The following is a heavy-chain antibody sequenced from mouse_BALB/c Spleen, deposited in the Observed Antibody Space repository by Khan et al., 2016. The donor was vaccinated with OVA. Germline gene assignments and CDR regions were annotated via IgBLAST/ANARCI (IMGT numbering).Heavy chain of an antibody. J-gene: IGHJ3*01. Sequence: EVRLVESGGDLVKPGGSLKLSCAASGFSFSSYGMSWVRQTPDKRLEWVATISSAGDYTYYPDNGKGRFTISRDNAKNTLYLQMSSLKSEDTAMFYCASHLTGSFAYWGHGTLVTVSA. CDR1: GFSFSSYG. CDR2: ISSAGDYT. D-gene: IGHD4-1*01. CDR3: ASHLTGSFAY. V-gene: IGHV5-6*01.